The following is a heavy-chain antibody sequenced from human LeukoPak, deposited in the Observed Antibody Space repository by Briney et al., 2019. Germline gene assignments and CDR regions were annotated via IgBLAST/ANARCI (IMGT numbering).Heavy chain of an antibody. CDR1: GFTFSSYE. J-gene: IGHJ5*02. CDR3: ARAYSSGWFKYWSGP. D-gene: IGHD6-19*01. Sequence: QPGGSLRLSCAASGFTFSSYEMNWVRQAPGKGLEWVSYISSSGSTIYYADSVKGRFTISRDNAKNSLYLQMNSLRAEDTAVYYCARAYSSGWFKYWSGPWGQGTLVTVSS. CDR2: ISSSGSTI. V-gene: IGHV3-48*03.